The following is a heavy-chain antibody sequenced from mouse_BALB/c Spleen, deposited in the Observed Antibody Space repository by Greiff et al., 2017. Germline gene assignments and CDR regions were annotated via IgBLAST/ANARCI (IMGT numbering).Heavy chain of an antibody. CDR3: ASLYYGNPYYAMDY. CDR1: GFSLTSYG. V-gene: IGHV2-2*02. D-gene: IGHD2-1*01. Sequence: VQLQQSGPGLVQPSQSLSITCTVSGFSLTSYGVHWVRQSPGKGLEWLGVIWSGGSTDYNAAFISRLSISKDNSKSQVFFKMNSLQANDTAIYYCASLYYGNPYYAMDYWGQGTSVTVSS. CDR2: IWSGGST. J-gene: IGHJ4*01.